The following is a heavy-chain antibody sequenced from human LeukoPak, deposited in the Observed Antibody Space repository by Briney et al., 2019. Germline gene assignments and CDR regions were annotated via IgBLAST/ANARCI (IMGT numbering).Heavy chain of an antibody. Sequence: SETLSLTCTVSGGSISGDHWNWIRQPPGKGLEWIGNIYYSGNTNHNPSLKSRVTISVDTSKNQFSLKLSSVTAADTAVYYCARRNDFDIWGQGTMVTVSS. CDR2: IYYSGNT. J-gene: IGHJ3*02. CDR1: GGSISGDH. V-gene: IGHV4-59*08. CDR3: ARRNDFDI.